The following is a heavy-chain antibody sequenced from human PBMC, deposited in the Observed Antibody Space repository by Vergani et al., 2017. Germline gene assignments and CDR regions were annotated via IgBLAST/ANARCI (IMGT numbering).Heavy chain of an antibody. V-gene: IGHV3-9*01. D-gene: IGHD6-6*01. CDR3: AKDLGTSSGGGWFDP. Sequence: VHLQESGPGLVKPSETLSLTCSVSNYSIGRDYFWGWVRQAPGKGLEWVSGISWNSNSIGYADSVKGRFTISRDNAKNSLYLQMNSLRAEDTALYYCAKDLGTSSGGGWFDPWGQGTLVTVSS. CDR2: ISWNSNSI. CDR1: NYSIGRDYF. J-gene: IGHJ5*02.